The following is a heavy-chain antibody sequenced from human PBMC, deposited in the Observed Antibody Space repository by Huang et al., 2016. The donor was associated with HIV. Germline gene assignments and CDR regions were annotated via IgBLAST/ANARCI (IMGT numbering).Heavy chain of an antibody. CDR3: ARARGFLYDSTGYYSRYYFDS. V-gene: IGHV1-8*03. CDR2: MKPKGGNK. CDR1: GFNFNNYD. D-gene: IGHD3-22*01. Sequence: QVQLVQSGAEVKKPGASVKVSCKASGFNFNNYDFNWVRQPSGQGLEGMGWMKPKGGNKGYAQKFQGRVTITSNTSITTAYMELRSLRSEDTAVYYCARARGFLYDSTGYYSRYYFDSWGQGTLVTISS. J-gene: IGHJ4*02.